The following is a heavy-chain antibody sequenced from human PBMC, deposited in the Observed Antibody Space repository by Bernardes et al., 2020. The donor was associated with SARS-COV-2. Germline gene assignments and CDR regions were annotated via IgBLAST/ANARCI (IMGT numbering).Heavy chain of an antibody. CDR1: GGTFSCYT. CDR2: IIPILGIA. CDR3: ARERGYSGYGSSYYFDY. D-gene: IGHD5-12*01. V-gene: IGHV1-69*04. Sequence: SVKVSCKASGGTFSCYTISWVRQAPGQGLEWMGRIIPILGIANYAQKFQGRVTITADKSTSTAYMELSSLRSEDTAVYYCARERGYSGYGSSYYFDYWGQGTLVTVSS. J-gene: IGHJ4*02.